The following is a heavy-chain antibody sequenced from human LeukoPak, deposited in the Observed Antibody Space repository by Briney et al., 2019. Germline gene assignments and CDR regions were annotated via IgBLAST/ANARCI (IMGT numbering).Heavy chain of an antibody. CDR3: TRRGTPNNPHNWFDP. Sequence: ASVKVSCKASGYTFTNFHITWVRQAPGQGLEWMGWISGYNGDTDYAQKLQGRVTMTTDTSTSTAYMELRSLTSDDTAMYYCTRRGTPNNPHNWFDPWAQGPLVPVSS. CDR1: GYTFTNFH. J-gene: IGHJ5*02. V-gene: IGHV1-18*01. D-gene: IGHD1-14*01. CDR2: ISGYNGDT.